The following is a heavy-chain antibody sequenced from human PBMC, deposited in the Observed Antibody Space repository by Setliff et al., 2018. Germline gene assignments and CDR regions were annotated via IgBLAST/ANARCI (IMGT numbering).Heavy chain of an antibody. CDR3: SRLVRYCTTTTCQTLSGAEH. D-gene: IGHD2-8*01. Sequence: PSVKVSCKASGYEFNNYGIAWVRQAPGQGLEWMGWINGYNGNTFYAPKLQGRLTMTTDASTATAYMELRSLRSDDTAIYFCSRLVRYCTTTTCQTLSGAEHWGQGTLVTVSS. J-gene: IGHJ4*02. CDR2: INGYNGNT. V-gene: IGHV1-18*01. CDR1: GYEFNNYG.